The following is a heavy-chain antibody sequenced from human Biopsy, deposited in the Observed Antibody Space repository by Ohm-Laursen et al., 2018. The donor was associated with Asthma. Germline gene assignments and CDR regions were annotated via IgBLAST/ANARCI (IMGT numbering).Heavy chain of an antibody. V-gene: IGHV4-39*02. Sequence: SEPLSLTCIVSGDAMSTSGSYWGWIRQSPGKGLEWIGSIYYSGRTYYNPSLESRVTISADTSKNHFSLKVTSVTAADTAVYYCARAVSSSSYWYFDLWGRGDLVTVSS. CDR1: GDAMSTSGSY. D-gene: IGHD6-6*01. J-gene: IGHJ2*01. CDR2: IYYSGRT. CDR3: ARAVSSSSYWYFDL.